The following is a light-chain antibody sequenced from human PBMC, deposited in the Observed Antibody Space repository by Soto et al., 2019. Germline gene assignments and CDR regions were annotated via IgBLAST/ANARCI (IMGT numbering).Light chain of an antibody. CDR2: DVS. Sequence: DIQMTQSPSTLSASVGDRVTITCRASESMSNCLAWYQQKPGKAPKLLIYDVSALKRGVPPRFSGSGSGTEFTLTISSLQPEDFATYYCQQYDSFSVTFGQGTKVDIK. V-gene: IGKV1-5*01. J-gene: IGKJ1*01. CDR3: QQYDSFSVT. CDR1: ESMSNC.